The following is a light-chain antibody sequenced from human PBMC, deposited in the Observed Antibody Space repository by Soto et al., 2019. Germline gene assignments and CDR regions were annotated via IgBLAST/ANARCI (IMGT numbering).Light chain of an antibody. J-gene: IGKJ5*01. Sequence: EIVLTQSPGTLSLSPGERAPLSCRASQSVSNNYLAWYQQKPGQAPRLLIYGASNRATGIPDRFSGSGSGTDFTLTISRLEPEDFAVYYCQQRSNWPITFGQGTRLEIK. CDR2: GAS. CDR1: QSVSNNY. CDR3: QQRSNWPIT. V-gene: IGKV3D-20*02.